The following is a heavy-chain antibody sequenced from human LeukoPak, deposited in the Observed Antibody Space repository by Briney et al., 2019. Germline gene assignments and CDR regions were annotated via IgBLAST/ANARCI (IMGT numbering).Heavy chain of an antibody. CDR2: ISWNSGSI. J-gene: IGHJ4*02. D-gene: IGHD3-22*01. Sequence: GRSLRLSCAASGFTFGAYAMRWVRQAPGKGLEWVSGISWNSGSIGYPYSVKGGFTISRDNAKNSLYLQMNSLRAEYMALYYCAKDGLPDYYDSSGYYPQYFDYWGQGTLVTVSS. V-gene: IGHV3-9*03. CDR1: GFTFGAYA. CDR3: AKDGLPDYYDSSGYYPQYFDY.